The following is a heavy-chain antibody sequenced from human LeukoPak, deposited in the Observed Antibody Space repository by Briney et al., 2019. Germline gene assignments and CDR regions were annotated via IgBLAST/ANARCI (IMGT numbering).Heavy chain of an antibody. CDR2: FDPEDGET. V-gene: IGHV1-24*01. CDR3: ATGLGMVGYFQH. D-gene: IGHD7-27*01. J-gene: IGHJ1*01. CDR1: GYTLTELS. Sequence: GSSVKVSCKVSGYTLTELSMHWVRQAPGKGLEWMGGFDPEDGETIYAQKFQGRVTMTEDTSTDTAYMELSSLRSEDTAVYYCATGLGMVGYFQHWGQGTLVTVSS.